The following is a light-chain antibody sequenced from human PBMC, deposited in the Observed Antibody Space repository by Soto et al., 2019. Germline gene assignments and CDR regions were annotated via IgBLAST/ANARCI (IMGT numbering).Light chain of an antibody. Sequence: EIVLTQSPGTLSLSPGERAILSCRASQSLSSDFLAWYQQKPGQAPRLLIYSSSNRATGIADRFSGSGSGTDFTLTSSRLEPSDFAVYYCQQYGRSPLTFGGGPKVDIK. CDR2: SSS. J-gene: IGKJ4*01. CDR3: QQYGRSPLT. V-gene: IGKV3-20*01. CDR1: QSLSSDF.